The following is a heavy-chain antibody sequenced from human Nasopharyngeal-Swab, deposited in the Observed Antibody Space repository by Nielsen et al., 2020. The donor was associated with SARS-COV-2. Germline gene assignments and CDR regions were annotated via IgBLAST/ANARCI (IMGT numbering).Heavy chain of an antibody. CDR1: GFTFSSYA. D-gene: IGHD3-9*01. J-gene: IGHJ3*02. Sequence: GESLKISCAASGFTFSSYAMSWVRQAPGMGLEWVSGTSGSGGSTYYADSVKGRFTLSRDNSKNTLYLQMNSLRAEDTAVYYCARLGLRYSADAFDIWGQGTMVTVSS. CDR2: TSGSGGST. V-gene: IGHV3-23*01. CDR3: ARLGLRYSADAFDI.